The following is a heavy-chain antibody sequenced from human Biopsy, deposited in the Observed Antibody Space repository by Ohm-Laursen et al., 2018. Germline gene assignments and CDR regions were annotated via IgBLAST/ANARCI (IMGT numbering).Heavy chain of an antibody. V-gene: IGHV1-69*11. CDR3: AGEAIGFQLPWDD. CDR2: IIPILRTT. D-gene: IGHD5-24*01. CDR1: TDTFNSYG. J-gene: IGHJ4*02. Sequence: GASVTVSCKAPTDTFNSYGIIWVRQAPGQGLEWMGRIIPILRTTAYAQTFLGRVTITADSPTSTVDMELTSLTSDDTAVYFCAGEAIGFQLPWDDWGQGTLVPVSS.